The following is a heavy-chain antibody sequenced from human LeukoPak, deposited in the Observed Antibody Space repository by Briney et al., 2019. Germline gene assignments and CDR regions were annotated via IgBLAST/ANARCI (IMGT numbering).Heavy chain of an antibody. CDR1: GGSFSGYY. CDR3: ARWWLIKGFDY. J-gene: IGHJ4*02. Sequence: SETLSLTCAVYGGSFSGYYWSWIRQPPGKGLEWIGEINHSGSTNYNPSLKSRVTISVDTSKNQFSLKLSSVTAADTAVYYCARWWLIKGFDYWGQGTLVTVSS. V-gene: IGHV4-34*01. D-gene: IGHD6-19*01. CDR2: INHSGST.